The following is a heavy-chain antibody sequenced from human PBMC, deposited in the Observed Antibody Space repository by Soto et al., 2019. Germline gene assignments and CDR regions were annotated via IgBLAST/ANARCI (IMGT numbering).Heavy chain of an antibody. V-gene: IGHV5-10-1*01. J-gene: IGHJ4*02. D-gene: IGHD3-22*01. CDR1: GYSFTSYW. CDR2: IDPSDSYT. Sequence: LGESLKISCKGSGYSFTSYWISWVRQMPGKGLEWMGRIDPSDSYTNYSPSSQGHVTISADKSISTAYLQWSSLKASDTAMYYCARQWTDSSGYNDYWGQGTLVTSPQ. CDR3: ARQWTDSSGYNDY.